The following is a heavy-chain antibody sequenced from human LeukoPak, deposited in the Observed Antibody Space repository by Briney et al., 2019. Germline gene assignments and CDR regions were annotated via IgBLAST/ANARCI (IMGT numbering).Heavy chain of an antibody. CDR3: AREAPYGDYGVPNDY. V-gene: IGHV1-18*01. J-gene: IGHJ4*02. CDR2: ISAYNGNT. CDR1: GYTFTSYG. Sequence: ASVKVSCKASGYTFTSYGISWVRQAPGQGLEWMGWISAYNGNTNHAQKLQGRVTMTTDTSTSTAYMELRSLRSDDTAVYYCAREAPYGDYGVPNDYWGQGTLVTVSS. D-gene: IGHD4-17*01.